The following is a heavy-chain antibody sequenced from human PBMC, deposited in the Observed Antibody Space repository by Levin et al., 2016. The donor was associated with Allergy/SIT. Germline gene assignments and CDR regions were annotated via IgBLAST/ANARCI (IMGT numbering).Heavy chain of an antibody. V-gene: IGHV5-10-1*01. Sequence: KVSCKGSGYSFTSYWISWVRQMPGKGLEWMGRIDPSDSYTNYSPSFQGHVTISADKSISTAYLQWSSLKASDTAMYYCARATYGSGSFPWFDPWGQGTLVTVSS. CDR3: ARATYGSGSFPWFDP. CDR2: IDPSDSYT. J-gene: IGHJ5*02. CDR1: GYSFTSYW. D-gene: IGHD3-10*01.